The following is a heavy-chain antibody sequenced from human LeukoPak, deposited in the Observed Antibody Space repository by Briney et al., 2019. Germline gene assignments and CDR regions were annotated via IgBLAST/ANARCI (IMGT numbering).Heavy chain of an antibody. CDR1: GFTFSSYA. Sequence: PGGSLRLSCAASGFTFSSYAMHWVRQAPGKGLEWVAVIPYDGSNKYYADSVKGRFTISRDNSKNTLYLQMNSLRAEDTAVYYCARDPSPGLAAAGDAFDIWGQGTMVTVSS. J-gene: IGHJ3*02. CDR2: IPYDGSNK. D-gene: IGHD6-13*01. CDR3: ARDPSPGLAAAGDAFDI. V-gene: IGHV3-30-3*01.